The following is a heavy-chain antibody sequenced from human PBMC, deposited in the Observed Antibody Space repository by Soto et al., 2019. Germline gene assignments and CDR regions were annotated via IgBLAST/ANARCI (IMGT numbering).Heavy chain of an antibody. V-gene: IGHV3-15*01. CDR3: TTIVRIAARRPGRFDP. CDR2: IKSKTDGGTT. Sequence: GGSLRLSCAASGFTFSNAWMSWVRQAPGKGLEWVGRIKSKTDGGTTDYAAPVKGRFTISRDDSKNTLYLQMNSLKTEDTAVYYCTTIVRIAARRPGRFDPWGQRTLVTVSS. CDR1: GFTFSNAW. J-gene: IGHJ5*02. D-gene: IGHD6-6*01.